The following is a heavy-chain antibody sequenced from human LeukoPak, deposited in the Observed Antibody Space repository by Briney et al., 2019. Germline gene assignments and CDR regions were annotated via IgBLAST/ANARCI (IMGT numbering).Heavy chain of an antibody. CDR1: GYSFTSYW. D-gene: IGHD2-2*01. CDR3: ARSSLDIVVVPAAPFDY. V-gene: IGHV5-51*01. Sequence: GESLKISCMGSGYSFTSYWIGWVRQMPGKGLEWMGIIYPGDSDTRYSPSFQGQVTISADKSISTAYLQWSSLKASDTAMYYCARSSLDIVVVPAAPFDYWGQGTLVTVSS. CDR2: IYPGDSDT. J-gene: IGHJ4*02.